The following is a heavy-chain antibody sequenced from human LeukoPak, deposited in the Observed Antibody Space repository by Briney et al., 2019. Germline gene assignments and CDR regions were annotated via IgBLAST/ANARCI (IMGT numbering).Heavy chain of an antibody. CDR1: GFIFGSYW. J-gene: IGHJ4*02. CDR3: TRGSDTIFGVARDGFDY. Sequence: GGSLRLSCAGSGFIFGSYWLSWVRQAPGKGLEWVGFIRSKAYGGTTEYAASVKGRFTISRDDSKSIAYLQMNSLKTEDTAVYYCTRGSDTIFGVARDGFDYWGQGTLVTVSS. CDR2: IRSKAYGGTT. V-gene: IGHV3-49*02. D-gene: IGHD3-3*01.